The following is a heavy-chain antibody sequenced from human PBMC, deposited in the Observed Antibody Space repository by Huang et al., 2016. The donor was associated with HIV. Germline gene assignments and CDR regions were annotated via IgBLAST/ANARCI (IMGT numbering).Heavy chain of an antibody. CDR1: GESFNNYY. CDR2: INPSGTA. V-gene: IGHV4-34*02. J-gene: IGHJ6*02. CDR3: ARVPTPSYYDPWNISPAHEDVYYYNMDV. D-gene: IGHD3-10*01. Sequence: QVQLQQWGAGVLKPSETLSLTCAVYGESFNNYYWSWVRQLPGRRLEWIGEINPSGTANYNPSMKTRVTMSVDPSKKQFSLRLASVTAADTAVYYCARVPTPSYYDPWNISPAHEDVYYYNMDVWGQGTTVIVSS.